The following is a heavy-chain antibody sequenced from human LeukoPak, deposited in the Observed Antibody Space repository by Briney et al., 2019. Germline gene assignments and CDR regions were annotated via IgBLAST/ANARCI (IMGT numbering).Heavy chain of an antibody. Sequence: SSETLSLTCTVSGGSISSYYWSWIRQPPGKGLEWIACISYSGSTKYNPSLKSRVTISVDTSKNQLSLKLSSVTAADTAVYYCAREPGFDSSGYLNWFDPWGQGTLVTVSS. V-gene: IGHV4-59*01. CDR3: AREPGFDSSGYLNWFDP. D-gene: IGHD3-22*01. J-gene: IGHJ5*02. CDR1: GGSISSYY. CDR2: ISYSGST.